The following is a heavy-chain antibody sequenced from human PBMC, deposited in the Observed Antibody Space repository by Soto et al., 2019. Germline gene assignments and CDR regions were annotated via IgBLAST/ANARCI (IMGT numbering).Heavy chain of an antibody. J-gene: IGHJ4*02. CDR2: VYYTGST. CDR3: ARHRRPSTMMAVASYHDY. V-gene: IGHV4-39*01. CDR1: GGSISSTNYF. Sequence: KPSETLSLTCTVSGGSISSTNYFGGWIRRPPGKGLEWIGTVYYTGSTNHNPSLKSRVTISVDTSKNQFSLKLSSVTAADTAVYYCARHRRPSTMMAVASYHDYWGQGTLVTVSS. D-gene: IGHD3-22*01.